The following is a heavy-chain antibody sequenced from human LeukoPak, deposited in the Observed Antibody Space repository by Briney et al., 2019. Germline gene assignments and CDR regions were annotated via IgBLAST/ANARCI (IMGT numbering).Heavy chain of an antibody. CDR1: GDSISSSSYY. J-gene: IGHJ6*03. V-gene: IGHV4-39*07. CDR2: INHSGST. CDR3: ARALRILTGPKQGSNYYYMDV. Sequence: PSETLSLTCNVSGDSISSSSYYWGWIRQPPGKGLEWIGEINHSGSTNYNPSLKSRVTISVDTSKNQFSLKLSSVTAADTAVYYCARALRILTGPKQGSNYYYMDVWGKGTTVTVSS. D-gene: IGHD3-9*01.